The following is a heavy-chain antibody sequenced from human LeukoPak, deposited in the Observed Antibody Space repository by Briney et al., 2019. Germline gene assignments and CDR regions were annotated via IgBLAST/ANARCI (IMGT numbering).Heavy chain of an antibody. CDR2: IYPGDSNT. CDR1: GYNFTNYW. Sequence: GESLKISCKGSGYNFTNYWIGWVRQMPGKGLEWMGIIYPGDSNTRYSPSLQGQVTISADKSISTAYLQWSSLRASDTAMYFCARQESNWGSYWGQGTLVTVSS. D-gene: IGHD3-16*01. J-gene: IGHJ4*02. V-gene: IGHV5-51*01. CDR3: ARQESNWGSY.